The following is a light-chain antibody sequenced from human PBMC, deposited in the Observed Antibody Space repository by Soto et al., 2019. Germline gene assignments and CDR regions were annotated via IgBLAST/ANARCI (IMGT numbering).Light chain of an antibody. J-gene: IGLJ3*02. CDR3: SSFAGGDSPVL. V-gene: IGLV2-8*01. CDR1: SSDLGNHNF. CDR2: EVS. Sequence: QSALTQPPSASGSPGQSVSMSCTGSSSDLGNHNFVSWYQQYPGKAPKLMIYEVSKRPSGVPDRFSASKSGNTASLTVSGLQAEDEDDYYCSSFAGGDSPVLFGGGTKLTVL.